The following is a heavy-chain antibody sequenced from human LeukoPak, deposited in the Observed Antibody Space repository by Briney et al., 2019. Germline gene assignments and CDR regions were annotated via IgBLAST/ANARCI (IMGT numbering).Heavy chain of an antibody. CDR1: GGSISSSSYH. CDR3: ARVPGIAAAGSSPN. V-gene: IGHV4-39*01. D-gene: IGHD6-13*01. Sequence: SETLSLTCTVSGGSISSSSYHWGWIRQPPGKGLEWIGSIYYSGSTYYNPSLKSRVTISVDTSKNQFSLKLSSVTAADTAVYYCARVPGIAAAGSSPNWGQGTLVTVSS. CDR2: IYYSGST. J-gene: IGHJ1*01.